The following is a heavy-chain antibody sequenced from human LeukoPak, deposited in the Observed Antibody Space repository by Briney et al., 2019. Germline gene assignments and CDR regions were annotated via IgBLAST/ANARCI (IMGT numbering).Heavy chain of an antibody. D-gene: IGHD3-9*01. V-gene: IGHV3-30-3*01. CDR3: ARDPFHLLILFDH. CDR2: ISNDGNKK. Sequence: GGSLRLSCAASGFPFSSYAMHWVRQAPGKGLEWVALISNDGNKKYYADSVKGRFTISRDNSKNTLYLQMNSLRAEDTAVYYCARDPFHLLILFDHWGQGTLVTVSS. CDR1: GFPFSSYA. J-gene: IGHJ4*02.